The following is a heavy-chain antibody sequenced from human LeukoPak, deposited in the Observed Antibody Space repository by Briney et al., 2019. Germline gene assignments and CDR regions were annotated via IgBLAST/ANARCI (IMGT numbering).Heavy chain of an antibody. J-gene: IGHJ4*02. CDR2: INYSGNT. D-gene: IGHD5-18*01. CDR1: GGSISSGGYS. CDR3: ARGGSRTYTAMIKDY. Sequence: SQTLSLTCAVSGGSISSGGYSWSWIRQPPGKGLEWIGYINYSGNTNYNPSLKSRVTISIDTSKNQFSLKLSSVTAADTAVYYCARGGSRTYTAMIKDYWGQGTLVTVSS. V-gene: IGHV4-61*08.